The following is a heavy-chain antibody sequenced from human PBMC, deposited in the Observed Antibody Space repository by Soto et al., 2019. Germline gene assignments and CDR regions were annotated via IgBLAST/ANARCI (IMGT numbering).Heavy chain of an antibody. CDR1: GFTFRTYW. D-gene: IGHD2-8*01. V-gene: IGHV3-7*04. CDR3: AKDGLYCTYANCRGDAYDV. Sequence: EVQLVGSGGGLVQPGGSLRLSCVASGFTFRTYWMTWVRQAPGKGLEWVANIKQDGSEKYYVDSVRGRFAISRDNAKDSRYLQMNSLRVEDTAVYYCAKDGLYCTYANCRGDAYDVWAQGTMVTVSS. J-gene: IGHJ3*01. CDR2: IKQDGSEK.